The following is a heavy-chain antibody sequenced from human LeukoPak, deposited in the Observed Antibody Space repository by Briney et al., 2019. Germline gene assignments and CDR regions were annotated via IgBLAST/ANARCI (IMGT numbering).Heavy chain of an antibody. CDR3: AREAPTEAIHAFDP. J-gene: IGHJ5*02. CDR1: GFTFSSYG. V-gene: IGHV3-30*02. CDR2: IRYDGSNK. D-gene: IGHD2-21*01. Sequence: PGGSLRLSCAASGFTFSSYGMHWVRQAPGKGLEWVAYIRYDGSNKYYADSVKGRFTISRDISKNTLYLQMNSLRVEDTAVYYCAREAPTEAIHAFDPWGQGTLVTVSA.